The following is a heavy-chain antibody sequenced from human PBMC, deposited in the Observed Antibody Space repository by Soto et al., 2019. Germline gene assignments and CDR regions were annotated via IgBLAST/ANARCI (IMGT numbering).Heavy chain of an antibody. J-gene: IGHJ5*02. CDR3: ADRPRTVANWFDP. Sequence: LSLTCAASGFTFSSYAMSWVRQASGKGLEWVSAISGSGGSTYYADSAKGRFNISRDNSKNTLYLQRNSLRAEDAAVYYWADRPRTVANWFDPWGQGTLVTVSS. D-gene: IGHD2-15*01. CDR2: ISGSGGST. CDR1: GFTFSSYA. V-gene: IGHV3-23*01.